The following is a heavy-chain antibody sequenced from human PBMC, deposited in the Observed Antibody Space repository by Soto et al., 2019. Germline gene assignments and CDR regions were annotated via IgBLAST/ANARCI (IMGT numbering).Heavy chain of an antibody. CDR3: ARDLSSRWYNY. J-gene: IGHJ4*02. CDR1: GFTFSTYW. CDR2: IKQDGSEK. V-gene: IGHV3-7*01. D-gene: IGHD6-13*01. Sequence: EVQLVESGGGLVQPGGSLRLSCVASGFTFSTYWMSWVRQAPGKGLEWVANIKQDGSEKYYVDSVKGRFTISRDNAKKSLYLQMNSLRAEDTAIYYCARDLSSRWYNYWGQGTLVTVSS.